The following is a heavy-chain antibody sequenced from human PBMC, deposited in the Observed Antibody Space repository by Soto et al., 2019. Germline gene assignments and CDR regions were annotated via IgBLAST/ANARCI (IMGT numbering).Heavy chain of an antibody. V-gene: IGHV4-59*01. J-gene: IGHJ4*02. D-gene: IGHD3-10*01. CDR1: GGSISSYY. Sequence: NPSETLSLTCTVSGGSISSYYWSWIRQPPGKGLEWIGYIYYSGSTNYNPSLKSRVTISVDTSKNQFSLKLSSVTAADTAVYYCARADYGSASYYLTNFDYWGQGNLVTVSS. CDR3: ARADYGSASYYLTNFDY. CDR2: IYYSGST.